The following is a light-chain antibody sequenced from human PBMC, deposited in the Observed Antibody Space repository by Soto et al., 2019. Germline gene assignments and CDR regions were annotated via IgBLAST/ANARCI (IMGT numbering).Light chain of an antibody. Sequence: SVQGQLATVSGSHGQSITISCTGTSSDVGSYNLVSWYQHHPGKAPKLMIYEVSKRPSGASNRFSGSKSGNTASLTISGLQSEGEADYYCCSNAGSSSYVFGTGTKVTV. CDR2: EVS. J-gene: IGLJ1*01. CDR3: CSNAGSSSYV. CDR1: SSDVGSYNL. V-gene: IGLV2-23*02.